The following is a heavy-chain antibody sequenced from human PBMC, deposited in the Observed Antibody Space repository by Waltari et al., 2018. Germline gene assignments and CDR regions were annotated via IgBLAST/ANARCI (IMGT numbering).Heavy chain of an antibody. V-gene: IGHV4-39*01. Sequence: QLQLQESGPGLVTPSETLSLTCTVSGVSISSSSYYWGWIRQPPGKGLEWIGSIYYSGSTYYNPSLKSRVTISVDTSKNQFSLKLSSVTAADTAVYYCARNYDFWSGYYLFQHWGQGTLVTVSS. CDR3: ARNYDFWSGYYLFQH. CDR2: IYYSGST. CDR1: GVSISSSSYY. D-gene: IGHD3-3*01. J-gene: IGHJ1*01.